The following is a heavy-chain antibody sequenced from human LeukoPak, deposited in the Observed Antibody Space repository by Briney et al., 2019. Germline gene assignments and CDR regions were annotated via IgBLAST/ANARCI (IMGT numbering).Heavy chain of an antibody. CDR3: ARAVGYDILAGYSNYFDY. D-gene: IGHD3-9*01. J-gene: IGHJ4*02. CDR1: GYTFTGYY. V-gene: IGHV1-2*02. Sequence: ASVTVSCKASGYTFTGYYMHWVRQAPGQGLEWMGWINPNGGGTNYAQKFQGRVTMTRDTTISTAYMELSRLRSDDTAVYYCARAVGYDILAGYSNYFDYWGQGTLVTVSS. CDR2: INPNGGGT.